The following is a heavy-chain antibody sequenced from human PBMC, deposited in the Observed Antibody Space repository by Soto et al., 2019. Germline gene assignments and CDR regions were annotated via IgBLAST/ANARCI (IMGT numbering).Heavy chain of an antibody. J-gene: IGHJ5*02. V-gene: IGHV1-18*01. D-gene: IGHD1-26*01. CDR2: ISGRSGNS. CDR3: GRDGVGATPLGWFDP. CDR1: GYSFANQA. Sequence: QVQLVQSGTEVKKPGASVKVSCKTSGYSFANQAINWVRQAPGQGLEWVGWISGRSGNSNYAETVRGRVTMTTDTSISTAYMELSSLRSDDTAVYYCGRDGVGATPLGWFDPWGQGSLVTVSS.